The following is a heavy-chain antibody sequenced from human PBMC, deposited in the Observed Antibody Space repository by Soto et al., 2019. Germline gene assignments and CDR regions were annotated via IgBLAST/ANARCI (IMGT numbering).Heavy chain of an antibody. Sequence: ESGPTLVNPTQTLTLTCTFSGFSLRDSTVSVGWVRQPPGRALEWLALIYWDDDTRFTPSLQNRLTVTKDTSKNQVVLTMTNVDPEDTGTYSCVHRGDYHDRSGFCHPPIDCWGPATLVTVSS. J-gene: IGHJ1*01. V-gene: IGHV2-5*02. CDR1: GFSLRDSTVS. CDR3: VHRGDYHDRSGFCHPPIDC. CDR2: IYWDDDT. D-gene: IGHD3-22*01.